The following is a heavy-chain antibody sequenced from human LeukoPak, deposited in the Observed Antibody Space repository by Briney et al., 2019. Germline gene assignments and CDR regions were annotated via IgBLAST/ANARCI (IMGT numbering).Heavy chain of an antibody. J-gene: IGHJ6*03. V-gene: IGHV3-7*01. D-gene: IGHD3-3*01. CDR2: INQDGSDK. Sequence: GGSLRLSCVASGFTFSAYWMIWDRQAPGEGLEWVADINQDGSDKYFVDSVKGRFTISRDNAKNSLYLQMNSLRAGDTAVYYCARLKFNLEYSSYMDVWGKGTTVTVSS. CDR3: ARLKFNLEYSSYMDV. CDR1: GFTFSAYW.